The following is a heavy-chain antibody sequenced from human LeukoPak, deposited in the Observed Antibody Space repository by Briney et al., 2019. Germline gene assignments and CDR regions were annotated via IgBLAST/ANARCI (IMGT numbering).Heavy chain of an antibody. V-gene: IGHV3-20*04. J-gene: IGHJ4*02. Sequence: GGSLRLSCAASGFTFDDYAVTWVRQAPGKGLEWVSGINWNGDTPSYADSVKGRFTISRDNAKNSLYLQMNSLRAEDTAVYYCARGGSDSGYDDFDYWGQGTLVTVSS. CDR1: GFTFDDYA. CDR3: ARGGSDSGYDDFDY. CDR2: INWNGDTP. D-gene: IGHD5-12*01.